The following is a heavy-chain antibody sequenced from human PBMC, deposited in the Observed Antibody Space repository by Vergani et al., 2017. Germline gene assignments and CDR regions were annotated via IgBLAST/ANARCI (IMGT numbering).Heavy chain of an antibody. D-gene: IGHD6-19*01. CDR3: ARGQWLPTLSFDY. V-gene: IGHV1-2*02. Sequence: QVQLVQSGAEVKKPGSSVKVSCKASGGTFSSYAISWVRQAPGQGLEWMGWINPNSGGTNYAQKFQGRVTMTRDTSISTAYMELGRLRSDDTAVYYCARGQWLPTLSFDYWGQGTLVTVSS. CDR2: INPNSGGT. CDR1: GGTFSSYA. J-gene: IGHJ4*02.